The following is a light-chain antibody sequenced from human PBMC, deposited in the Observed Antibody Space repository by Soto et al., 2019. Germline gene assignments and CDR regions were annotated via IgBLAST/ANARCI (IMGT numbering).Light chain of an antibody. Sequence: SYELTPPPSVSVSPGQTASITCSGDKLGDKFTCWYQQKPGQSPVLLIYQDTRRPSGIPERFSGSNSGNTTTLTISGTQAMDEADYYCQAWDSVSDVVFGGGTKLTVL. CDR3: QAWDSVSDVV. J-gene: IGLJ2*01. CDR2: QDT. CDR1: KLGDKF. V-gene: IGLV3-1*01.